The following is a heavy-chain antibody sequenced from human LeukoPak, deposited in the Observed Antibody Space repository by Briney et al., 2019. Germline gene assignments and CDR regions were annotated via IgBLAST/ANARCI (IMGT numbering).Heavy chain of an antibody. CDR3: ARARIVVVVAAIREGFDP. D-gene: IGHD2-15*01. J-gene: IGHJ5*02. V-gene: IGHV3-21*01. CDR1: GFTFSSNS. Sequence: GWAVRLSCGASGFTFSSNSMNCVGRAPRKRLEGGSSISSSSSYIYYADSAEGRFTISRDNAMNSLYLQMSSLRAEHTAVYYCARARIVVVVAAIREGFDPWGQGSLVTVSS. CDR2: ISSSSSYI.